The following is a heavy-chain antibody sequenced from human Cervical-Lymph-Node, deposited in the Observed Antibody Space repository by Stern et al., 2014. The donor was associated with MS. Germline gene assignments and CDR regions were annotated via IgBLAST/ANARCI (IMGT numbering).Heavy chain of an antibody. D-gene: IGHD2-2*01. CDR1: GGSLSTYT. J-gene: IGHJ4*02. CDR2: IIPALNVA. Sequence: LVESGAELKKPGSSVKVSCKASGGSLSTYTITWVRQAPGQGLEWMGRIIPALNVANYAQKFQGRLTITADKSTSTAYMEMSSLRSDDTAVYYCAGPAPLDWGQGTLVTVSS. V-gene: IGHV1-69*02. CDR3: AGPAPLD.